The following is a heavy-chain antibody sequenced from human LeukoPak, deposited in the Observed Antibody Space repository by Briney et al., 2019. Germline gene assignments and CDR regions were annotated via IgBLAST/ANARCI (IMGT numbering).Heavy chain of an antibody. J-gene: IGHJ6*02. V-gene: IGHV4-61*08. CDR2: IYYSGST. CDR1: GGSISSGGYY. D-gene: IGHD6-19*01. Sequence: SQTLSLTCTVSGGSISSGGYYWSWIRQPPGKGLEWIGYIYYSGSTNYNPSLKSRVTISVDTSKNQFSLKLSSVTAADTAVYYCARIVYSSGWPTTGYYYYGMDVWGQGTTVTVSS. CDR3: ARIVYSSGWPTTGYYYYGMDV.